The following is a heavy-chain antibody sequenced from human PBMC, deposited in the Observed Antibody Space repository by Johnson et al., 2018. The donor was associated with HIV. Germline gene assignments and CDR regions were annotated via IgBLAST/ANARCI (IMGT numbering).Heavy chain of an antibody. Sequence: VLLLESGGGVVQPGRSLRLSCAASGFTFSSYAMHWVRQAPGKGLEWVAVISYDGSNKYYADSVKGRFTISRDNSKNTLYLQMNSLRAEDTAVYYCAREQTSMVQGVIWAFDIWGQGTMVTVSS. CDR1: GFTFSSYA. CDR3: AREQTSMVQGVIWAFDI. CDR2: ISYDGSNK. D-gene: IGHD3-10*01. J-gene: IGHJ3*02. V-gene: IGHV3-30*04.